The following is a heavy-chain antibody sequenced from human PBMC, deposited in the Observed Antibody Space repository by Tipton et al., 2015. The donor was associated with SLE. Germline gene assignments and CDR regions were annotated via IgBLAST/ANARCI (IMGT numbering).Heavy chain of an antibody. CDR1: GGSISRHY. D-gene: IGHD7-27*01. V-gene: IGHV4-4*07. J-gene: IGHJ3*02. Sequence: TLSLTCAVSGGSISRHYWRWIRQPAGKGLEWIGRIYTSGSTNYNPSLKSRVTMSVDTSKNHFSLKLSSVTAADTALYYCATTPAWGSGAFHIWGQGTMVIVSS. CDR3: ATTPAWGSGAFHI. CDR2: IYTSGST.